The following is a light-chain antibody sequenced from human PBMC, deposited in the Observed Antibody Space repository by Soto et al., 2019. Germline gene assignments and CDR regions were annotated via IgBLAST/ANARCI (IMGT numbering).Light chain of an antibody. CDR2: DAS. J-gene: IGKJ5*01. CDR1: QSVSRN. V-gene: IGKV3-11*01. CDR3: QQRSTYPPIT. Sequence: VVTQSPAILSLSPGERASLSCRASQSVSRNLAWYQQKPGQAPRLLIYDASTRATGIPARFSGSGSGTDFTLTISSLEPEEVAVYYCQQRSTYPPITFGQGTRLDI.